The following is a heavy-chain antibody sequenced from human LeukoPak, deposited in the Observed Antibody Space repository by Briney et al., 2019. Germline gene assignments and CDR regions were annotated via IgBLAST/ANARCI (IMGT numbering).Heavy chain of an antibody. J-gene: IGHJ4*02. CDR2: INPNSGGT. CDR1: GYTFTGYY. V-gene: IGHV1-2*02. CDR3: ARDSPLYSSGWYAPNGY. D-gene: IGHD6-19*01. Sequence: GASVKVSCKASGYTFTGYYMHWVRQAPGQGLEWMGWINPNSGGTNYAQKFQGRVTMTRDTSISTAYMELSRLRSDDTAVYYCARDSPLYSSGWYAPNGYWGQGTLVTVSS.